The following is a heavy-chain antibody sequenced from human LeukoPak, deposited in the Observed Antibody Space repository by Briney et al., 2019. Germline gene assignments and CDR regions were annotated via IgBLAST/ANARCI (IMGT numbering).Heavy chain of an antibody. D-gene: IGHD5-18*01. CDR1: GFTFSSYA. J-gene: IGHJ4*02. V-gene: IGHV3-23*01. CDR3: AKDHGYSYGRDY. CDR2: ISGSGGST. Sequence: GESLTLSCTASGFTFSSYAMGWVRQAPGRGLEWVCAISGSGGSTYHADPVTGPITIARDNSKYALYLQMNSLSAEVTGVYYCAKDHGYSYGRDYWGQGSLVTVSS.